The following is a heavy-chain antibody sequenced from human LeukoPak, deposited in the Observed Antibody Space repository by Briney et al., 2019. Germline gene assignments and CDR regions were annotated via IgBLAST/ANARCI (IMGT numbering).Heavy chain of an antibody. CDR3: AKKSRGTYNWND. J-gene: IGHJ4*02. V-gene: IGHV3-23*01. D-gene: IGHD1-1*01. CDR2: ISGSGGST. Sequence: GGSLRLSCAASGFTFSSYAMSWVRQAPGKGLEWVSAISGSGGSTYYADSVKGRFTISRDNSRNTLYLQMNSLRAEDTAVYYCAKKSRGTYNWNDWGQGTLVTVSS. CDR1: GFTFSSYA.